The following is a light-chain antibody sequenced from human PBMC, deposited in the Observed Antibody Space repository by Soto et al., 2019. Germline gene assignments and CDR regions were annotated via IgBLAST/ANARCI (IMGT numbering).Light chain of an antibody. Sequence: AIQMTQSPSSLSASVGDRVTITCRASRDIGNDLGWYQQKPGKAPKHLIFAASNLQSGVPSRFSGGGSGTDFTLTISSLQADDVATYDCLQHFNFSWTFGQGTKVE. V-gene: IGKV1-6*01. J-gene: IGKJ1*01. CDR3: LQHFNFSWT. CDR1: RDIGND. CDR2: AAS.